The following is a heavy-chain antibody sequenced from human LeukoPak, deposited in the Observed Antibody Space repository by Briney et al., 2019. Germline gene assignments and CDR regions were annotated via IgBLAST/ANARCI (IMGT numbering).Heavy chain of an antibody. CDR1: GYTFTSYG. J-gene: IGHJ6*03. V-gene: IGHV1-18*01. Sequence: ASVKVSCKASGYTFTSYGISWVRQAPGQGLEWMGWISAYNGNTNYAQKLQGRVTMTTDTSTSTAYMELRSLRSDDTAVYYCARDRSYIYDILTGLGYYYMDVWGKGTTVTISS. CDR3: ARDRSYIYDILTGLGYYYMDV. D-gene: IGHD3-9*01. CDR2: ISAYNGNT.